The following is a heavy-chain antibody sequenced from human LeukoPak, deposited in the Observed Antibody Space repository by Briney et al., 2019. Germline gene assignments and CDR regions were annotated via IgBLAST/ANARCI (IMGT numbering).Heavy chain of an antibody. Sequence: GGSLRLSCAASGFTFDDEAMHWVRQAPGKGLEWVSGISWNSGIIGYADSVKGRFTISRDNAKNSLYLQMNSLRAEDTALYYCAKGAVDGYAYYFDYWGQGTLVTVSS. CDR1: GFTFDDEA. CDR2: ISWNSGII. CDR3: AKGAVDGYAYYFDY. J-gene: IGHJ4*02. D-gene: IGHD3-16*01. V-gene: IGHV3-9*01.